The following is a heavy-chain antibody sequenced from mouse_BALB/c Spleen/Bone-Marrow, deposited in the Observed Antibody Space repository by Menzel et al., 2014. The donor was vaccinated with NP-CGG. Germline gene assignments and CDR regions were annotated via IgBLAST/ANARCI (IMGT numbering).Heavy chain of an antibody. D-gene: IGHD2-10*02. Sequence: EVQLVESGGGLVQPGDSLRLSCATSGFTFSDFYMEWVRKPPGKRLEWIAASRNKAKYYTTEYSASVKGRFIVSRDTSQIVLYLQINALRAEDTSIYYCARDVGYGNYFVYWGQGTLVTVSA. J-gene: IGHJ3*01. CDR2: SRNKAKYYTT. CDR1: GFTFSDFY. CDR3: ARDVGYGNYFVY. V-gene: IGHV7-1*02.